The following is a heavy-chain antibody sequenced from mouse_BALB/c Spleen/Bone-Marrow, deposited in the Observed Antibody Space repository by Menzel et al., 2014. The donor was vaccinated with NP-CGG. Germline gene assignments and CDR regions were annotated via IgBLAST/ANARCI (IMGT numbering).Heavy chain of an antibody. V-gene: IGHV5-6-3*01. J-gene: IGHJ2*03. CDR2: INSNGGST. Sequence: EVQLVESGGGLVQPGVSLKLSCAASGFTFSSYGMSWVRQTPDKRLELVATINSNGGSTYYPDSVKGRFTISRDNAKNTLYLQMSSLKSEDTAMYYCARVWYFDYWGQGTSLTVSS. CDR3: ARVWYFDY. CDR1: GFTFSSYG.